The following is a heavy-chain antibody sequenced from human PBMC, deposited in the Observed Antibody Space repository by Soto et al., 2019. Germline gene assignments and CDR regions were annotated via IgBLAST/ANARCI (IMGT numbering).Heavy chain of an antibody. CDR2: ISYSGSA. CDR3: LRQRSDMITFGGVIAPFDY. D-gene: IGHD3-16*02. CDR1: GGSISSYY. Sequence: SETLSLTCTVSGGSISSYYWTWIRQPPGKGLEWIGYISYSGSANYNPSLKSRVTLSVDTSKNHFSLKLSSVTAADTAVYYCLRQRSDMITFGGVIAPFDYWGQGTLVTVSS. V-gene: IGHV4-59*08. J-gene: IGHJ4*02.